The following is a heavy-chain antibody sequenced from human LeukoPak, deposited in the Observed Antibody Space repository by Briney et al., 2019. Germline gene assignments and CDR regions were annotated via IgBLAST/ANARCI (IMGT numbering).Heavy chain of an antibody. Sequence: SETLSLTCTVSGGSINSYYWSWIRQPAGKGLEWIGRIYSSGTNYNPSLKGRVTMSADTSRNQVSLTLSSVTAADTAVYYCARDSGTTGEVKFDPWGQGILVTVSS. CDR1: GGSINSYY. D-gene: IGHD3-10*01. CDR3: ARDSGTTGEVKFDP. J-gene: IGHJ5*02. CDR2: IYSSGT. V-gene: IGHV4-4*07.